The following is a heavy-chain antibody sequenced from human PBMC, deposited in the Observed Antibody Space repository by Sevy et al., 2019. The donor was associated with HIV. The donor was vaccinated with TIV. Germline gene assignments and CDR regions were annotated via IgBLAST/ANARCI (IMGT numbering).Heavy chain of an antibody. CDR2: IWYDGSNK. CDR1: GFTFSSYG. CDR3: AREGIAVTGIGYYFDY. Sequence: GGCLRLSCAASGFTFSSYGMHWVRQAPGKGLEWVAIIWYDGSNKKYADSVKGRFSISRDNSKNTLYLQMNSLRAEDTAVCYCAREGIAVTGIGYYFDYWGQGTLVTVSS. V-gene: IGHV3-33*01. J-gene: IGHJ4*02. D-gene: IGHD6-19*01.